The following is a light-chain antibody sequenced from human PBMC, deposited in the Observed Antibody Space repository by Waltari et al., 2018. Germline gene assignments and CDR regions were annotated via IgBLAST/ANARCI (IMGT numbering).Light chain of an antibody. CDR3: ASYIGSALEL. CDR2: DVT. CDR1: NSDIGASTY. Sequence: QSALTQPASMSGSPGQSITISCTGTNSDIGASTYVSWYQQHPGKAPILIIFDVTFRSAGVSHRFSGSKSGNTASLTISGLQAEDEADYFCASYIGSALELFGGGTRLTVL. J-gene: IGLJ3*02. V-gene: IGLV2-14*03.